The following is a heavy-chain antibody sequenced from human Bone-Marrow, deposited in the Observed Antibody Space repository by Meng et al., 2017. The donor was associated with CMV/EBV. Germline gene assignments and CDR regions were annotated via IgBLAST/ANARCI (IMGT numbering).Heavy chain of an antibody. Sequence: SETLSLTCTVSGGSTSSSSYYWGWIRQPPGKGLEWIGSIYYSGSTYYNPSLKSRVTISVDTSKNQFSLKLSSVTAADTAVDYCAALYSSSSPGRYWGQGTLVTVSS. CDR2: IYYSGST. CDR1: GGSTSSSSYY. J-gene: IGHJ4*02. CDR3: AALYSSSSPGRY. V-gene: IGHV4-39*07. D-gene: IGHD6-13*01.